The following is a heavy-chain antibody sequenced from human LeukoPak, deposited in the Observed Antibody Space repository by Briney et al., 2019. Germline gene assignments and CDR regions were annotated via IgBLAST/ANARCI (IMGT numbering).Heavy chain of an antibody. Sequence: GGSLRLSCAASGFTFSSYAMHWVRQAPGKGLEWVAVISYDGSDKYYADSVKGRFTISRDNSKNTLYLQMNSLRAEDTAVYYCARGERWLQLDPHFDYWGQGTLVTVSS. V-gene: IGHV3-30*01. D-gene: IGHD5-24*01. CDR3: ARGERWLQLDPHFDY. J-gene: IGHJ4*02. CDR1: GFTFSSYA. CDR2: ISYDGSDK.